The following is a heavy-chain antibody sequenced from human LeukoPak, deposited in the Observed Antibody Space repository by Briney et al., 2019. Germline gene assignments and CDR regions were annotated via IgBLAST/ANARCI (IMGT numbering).Heavy chain of an antibody. CDR2: ISGSGGST. CDR1: GFTFSSYA. CDR3: AKPVATVPYYYYYMDV. Sequence: GGSLRLSCAASGFTFSSYAMSWVRQAPGKGLEWVSAISGSGGSTYYADSVKGRFTISRDNSENTLYLQMNSLRAEDTAVYYCAKPVATVPYYYYYMDVWGKGTTVTVSS. J-gene: IGHJ6*03. D-gene: IGHD5-12*01. V-gene: IGHV3-23*01.